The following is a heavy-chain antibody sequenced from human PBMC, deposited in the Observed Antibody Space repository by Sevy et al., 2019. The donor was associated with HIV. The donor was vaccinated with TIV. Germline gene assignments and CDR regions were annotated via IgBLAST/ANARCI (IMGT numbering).Heavy chain of an antibody. V-gene: IGHV3-48*03. D-gene: IGHD2-15*01. CDR1: GFTFSSYE. J-gene: IGHJ6*02. CDR3: ARDLVIPATTDYFYYGMDV. CDR2: ISSSGSTI. Sequence: GGSLRLSCAASGFTFSSYEMNWVRQAPGKGLEWVSYISSSGSTIYYADSVKGRFTISRDNAKNSLYLQMRSMRAEDKAVYYCARDLVIPATTDYFYYGMDVWGQGTTVTVSS.